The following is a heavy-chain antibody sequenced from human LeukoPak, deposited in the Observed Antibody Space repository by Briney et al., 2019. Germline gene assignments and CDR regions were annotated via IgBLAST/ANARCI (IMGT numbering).Heavy chain of an antibody. D-gene: IGHD3-3*01. J-gene: IGHJ4*02. Sequence: GGSLRLSCAASGFAFSSYWMYWVRQDPGTGLVWVSRINTDGSITNYADSVKGRFTISRDNAKNSLYLQMNSLRAEDTAVYYCARFLEWLGSRTLDYWGQGTLVTVSS. CDR3: ARFLEWLGSRTLDY. V-gene: IGHV3-74*01. CDR1: GFAFSSYW. CDR2: INTDGSIT.